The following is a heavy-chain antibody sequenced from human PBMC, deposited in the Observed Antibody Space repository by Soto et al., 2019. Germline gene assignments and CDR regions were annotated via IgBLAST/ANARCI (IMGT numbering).Heavy chain of an antibody. CDR2: ITNTAYT. CDR1: GFTVNTFN. D-gene: IGHD3-16*01. V-gene: IGHV3-21*01. Sequence: DLEESGGGLVKPGGSLRLSCAASGFTVNTFNMNWVRQAPGKGLEWVSSITNTAYTAYADSVKGRFTISRDNAKNSLYLQMNSFRAEDTAVYFCTVYDALFFVFLGQGSLVTVSS. J-gene: IGHJ4*02. CDR3: TVYDALFFVF.